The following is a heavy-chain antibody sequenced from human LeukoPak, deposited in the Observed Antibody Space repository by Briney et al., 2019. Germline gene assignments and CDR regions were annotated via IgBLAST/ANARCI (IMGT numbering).Heavy chain of an antibody. Sequence: GASVKVSCKVSGYTFTSYYMHWVRQAPGQGLEWMGIINPSGGSTSYAQKFQGRVTMTRDTSTSTVYMELSSLRSEDTAVYYCARETSTSNSGYESFDYWGQGTLVTVSS. V-gene: IGHV1-46*01. CDR3: ARETSTSNSGYESFDY. D-gene: IGHD5-12*01. J-gene: IGHJ4*02. CDR1: GYTFTSYY. CDR2: INPSGGST.